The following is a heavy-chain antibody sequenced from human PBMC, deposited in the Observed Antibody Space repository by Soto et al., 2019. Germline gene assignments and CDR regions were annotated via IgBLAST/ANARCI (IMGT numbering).Heavy chain of an antibody. D-gene: IGHD3-22*01. CDR3: ARPRYYYDSSGYYYRNYYYGMDV. CDR2: IIPIFGTA. CDR1: GGTFSSYA. Sequence: SVKVSFKASGGTFSSYAISWVRQAPGQGLEWMGGIIPIFGTANYAQKFQGRVTITADKSTSTAYMELSSLRSEDTAVYYCARPRYYYDSSGYYYRNYYYGMDVWGQGTTVTVSS. V-gene: IGHV1-69*06. J-gene: IGHJ6*02.